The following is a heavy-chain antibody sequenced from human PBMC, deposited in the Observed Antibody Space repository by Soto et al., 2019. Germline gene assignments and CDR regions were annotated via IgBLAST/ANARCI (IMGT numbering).Heavy chain of an antibody. J-gene: IGHJ4*02. CDR1: GYTFTSHS. CDR3: ARDSNICTHVLCYGASNL. D-gene: IGHD2-2*01. V-gene: IGHV1-69*04. Sequence: QGQLVQSGAEVKQPGSSVKVSCKASGYTFTSHSVTWVRQAPGQGLEWMGRIIPLFGLTNYAQKFQGRVTLTADKSTNTVYMELNSLTSEDTAIYYCARDSNICTHVLCYGASNLWGQGTLVTVSS. CDR2: IIPLFGLT.